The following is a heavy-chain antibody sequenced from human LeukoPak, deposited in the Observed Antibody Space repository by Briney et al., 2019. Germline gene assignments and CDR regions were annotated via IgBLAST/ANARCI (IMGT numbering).Heavy chain of an antibody. Sequence: SVKVSCKAPGGTFSSYAISWVRQAPGQGLEWMGRIIPILGIANYAQKFQGRVTITADKSTSTAYMELSSLRSEDTAVYYCARDSYDSSGYYSHSGAFDIWGQGTMVTVSS. CDR2: IIPILGIA. V-gene: IGHV1-69*04. J-gene: IGHJ3*02. CDR3: ARDSYDSSGYYSHSGAFDI. D-gene: IGHD3-22*01. CDR1: GGTFSSYA.